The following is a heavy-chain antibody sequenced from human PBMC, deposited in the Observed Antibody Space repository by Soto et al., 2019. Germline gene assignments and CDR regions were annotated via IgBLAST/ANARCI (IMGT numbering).Heavy chain of an antibody. CDR1: GFTFSSYG. CDR3: AREEITMVRGPDYGMDV. J-gene: IGHJ6*02. Sequence: GGSLRLSCAASGFTFSSYGMHWVRQAPGKGLEWVAVIWYDGSNKYYADSVKGRFTISRDNSKNTLYLQMNSLRAEDTAVYYCAREEITMVRGPDYGMDVWGQGTTVTVSS. V-gene: IGHV3-33*01. D-gene: IGHD3-10*01. CDR2: IWYDGSNK.